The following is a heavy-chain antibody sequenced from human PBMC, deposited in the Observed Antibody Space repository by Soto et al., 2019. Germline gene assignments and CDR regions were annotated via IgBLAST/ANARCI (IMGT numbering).Heavy chain of an antibody. D-gene: IGHD5-18*01. Sequence: QVQLVESGGGVVQPGRSLRLSCAASGFTFSSYGMHWVRQAPGKGLEWVAVIWYDGSNKYYADSVKGRFTISRDNSKNTLYLQMNSLRAEDTAVYYCARGDKAMAKYYFDYWGQGTLVTVSS. CDR2: IWYDGSNK. V-gene: IGHV3-33*01. CDR1: GFTFSSYG. CDR3: ARGDKAMAKYYFDY. J-gene: IGHJ4*02.